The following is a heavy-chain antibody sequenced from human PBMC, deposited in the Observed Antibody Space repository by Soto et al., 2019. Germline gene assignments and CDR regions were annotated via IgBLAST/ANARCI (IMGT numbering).Heavy chain of an antibody. Sequence: SDTLSLTCAVYGGSFSGYYWSWIRQPPGKGLEWIGEINHSGSTNYNPSLKSRVTISVDTSKNQFSLKLSSVTAADTAVYYCARGTSEDYDFWSGYFAPWGQGTLVTVS. J-gene: IGHJ5*02. CDR2: INHSGST. CDR3: ARGTSEDYDFWSGYFAP. V-gene: IGHV4-34*01. CDR1: GGSFSGYY. D-gene: IGHD3-3*01.